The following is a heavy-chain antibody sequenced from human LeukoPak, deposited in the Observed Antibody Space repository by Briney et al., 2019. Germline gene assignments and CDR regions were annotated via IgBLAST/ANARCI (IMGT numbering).Heavy chain of an antibody. CDR3: AREGVAGTDDAFDM. CDR2: ISPNSDGT. V-gene: IGHV1-2*02. J-gene: IGHJ3*02. D-gene: IGHD6-19*01. CDR1: GYTFSGYY. Sequence: ASVKVSCKTSGYTFSGYYTHWVRQAPGQGLEWMGWISPNSDGTKYAQKFQGRVTMTRDTSISTAYIELSRLRSDDTAVYYCAREGVAGTDDAFDMWGQGTMVTISS.